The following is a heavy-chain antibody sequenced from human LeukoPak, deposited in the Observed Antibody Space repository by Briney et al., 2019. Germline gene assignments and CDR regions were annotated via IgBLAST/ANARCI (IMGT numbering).Heavy chain of an antibody. V-gene: IGHV4-59*01. CDR2: IYYSGST. CDR1: GGSISNYY. J-gene: IGHJ4*02. CDR3: ARDRGYSYGLFDY. Sequence: SETLSLTCTVSGGSISNYYRSWIRQPPGKGLEWIGYIYYSGSTNYNPSLKSRVTISVDTSKNQFSLKLSSVTAADTAVYYCARDRGYSYGLFDYWGQGTLVTVSS. D-gene: IGHD5-18*01.